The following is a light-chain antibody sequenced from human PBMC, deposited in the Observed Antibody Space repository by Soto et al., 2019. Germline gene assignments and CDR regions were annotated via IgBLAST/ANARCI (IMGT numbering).Light chain of an antibody. CDR1: QSVSSSY. CDR3: QQYRSSQT. J-gene: IGKJ1*01. V-gene: IGKV3-20*01. CDR2: GAS. Sequence: EIVLTQSPGTLSLSPGERATLSCRASQSVSSSYLAWYQQKPGQAPRLLIYGASSRATGIPDRFSGSGSGTAFTLTISRLATLDFAPYSCQQYRSSQTFGQGTKVEIK.